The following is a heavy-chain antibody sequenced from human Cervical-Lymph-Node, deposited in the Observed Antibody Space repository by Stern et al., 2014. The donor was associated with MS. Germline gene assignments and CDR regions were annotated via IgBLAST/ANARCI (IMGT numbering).Heavy chain of an antibody. CDR3: ARAQAVAGTSWFDP. Sequence: VQLLESGAEVKKPGSSVKVSCKASVGTFTSYAISWVRQAPGQGLEWMGGIIPILGTANYAQKFQGRVTITADESTSTAYMELSSLRSEDTAVYYCARAQAVAGTSWFDPWGQGTLVTVSS. CDR2: IIPILGTA. D-gene: IGHD6-19*01. CDR1: VGTFTSYA. V-gene: IGHV1-69*01. J-gene: IGHJ5*02.